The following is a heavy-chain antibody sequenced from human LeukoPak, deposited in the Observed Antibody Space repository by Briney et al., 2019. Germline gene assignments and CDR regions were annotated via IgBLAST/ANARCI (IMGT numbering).Heavy chain of an antibody. CDR1: GFTFNTYA. CDR3: AKGSTSFWYFDL. Sequence: GGSLRLSCAASGFTFNTYAMSWIRQSPERGLEWVSAISGRDGSTFYANSVRGRFTISSDTSKNTLYLQMSTLRAEDTAVYYRAKGSTSFWYFDLWGRGTLVTVSS. D-gene: IGHD4-11*01. V-gene: IGHV3-23*01. J-gene: IGHJ2*01. CDR2: ISGRDGST.